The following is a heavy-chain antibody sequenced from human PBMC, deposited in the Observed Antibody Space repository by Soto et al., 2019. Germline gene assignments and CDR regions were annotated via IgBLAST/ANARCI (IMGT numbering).Heavy chain of an antibody. D-gene: IGHD4-17*01. CDR1: GFNFSSYE. J-gene: IGHJ4*02. CDR3: ATMDGYFQF. V-gene: IGHV3-23*01. Sequence: PGGSLRLSCAASGFNFSSYEMNGVSPAPGKGLEWVSAITGSGDKTYYADSVKGRFTISGDNSKKTHYLQMSSLRAEDSAIYYCATMDGYFQFWGQGTLVTVSS. CDR2: ITGSGDKT.